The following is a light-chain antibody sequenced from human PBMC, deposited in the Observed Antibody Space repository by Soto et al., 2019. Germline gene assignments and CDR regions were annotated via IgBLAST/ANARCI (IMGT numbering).Light chain of an antibody. J-gene: IGKJ1*01. Sequence: DIQMTQSPSTLSASVGDRDTITCRASQSFTGSLAWYQQKPGKAPKLLIYAASTLESGVPSRFSGSGSGTEFTLTISSLQSDDFATYYCQQYNFYWTFGQGTKV. CDR3: QQYNFYWT. CDR2: AAS. V-gene: IGKV1-5*03. CDR1: QSFTGS.